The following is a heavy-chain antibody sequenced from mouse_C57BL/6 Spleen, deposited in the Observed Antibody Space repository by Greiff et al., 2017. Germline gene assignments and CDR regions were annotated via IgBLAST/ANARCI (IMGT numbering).Heavy chain of an antibody. V-gene: IGHV5-17*01. D-gene: IGHD5-1*01. Sequence: EVQLVESGGGLVKPGGSLKLSCAASGFTFSDYGMHWVRQAPEKGLEWVAYISSGSSTIYYADTVKGRFTISRDNAKNTLFLQMTSLRSEDTAMYYCARHLPGDYFDYWGQGTTLTVSS. CDR2: ISSGSSTI. J-gene: IGHJ2*01. CDR1: GFTFSDYG. CDR3: ARHLPGDYFDY.